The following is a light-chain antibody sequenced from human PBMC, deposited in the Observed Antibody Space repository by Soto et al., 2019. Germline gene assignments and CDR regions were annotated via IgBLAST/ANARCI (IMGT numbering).Light chain of an antibody. V-gene: IGKV1-5*01. Sequence: DIRMTQSPSTLSTSVGDRVTITCRASQNIRGWLAWYQQKPGKAPKLLIYDASTLESGVPSGVSGSGSGTEFTLTISSLQPDDLATYYCQQYNIYSWTFGQGTTVAIK. CDR2: DAS. J-gene: IGKJ1*01. CDR1: QNIRGW. CDR3: QQYNIYSWT.